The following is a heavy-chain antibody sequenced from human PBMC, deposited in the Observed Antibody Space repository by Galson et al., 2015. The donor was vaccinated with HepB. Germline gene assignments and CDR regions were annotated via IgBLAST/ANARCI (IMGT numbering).Heavy chain of an antibody. CDR2: IYPTDADT. CDR1: GYNFNRYW. J-gene: IGHJ4*01. D-gene: IGHD2-2*01. Sequence: QSGAEVKMPGEFLKISCKTSGYNFNRYWIAWVRQMLGKGLEWMGIIYPTDADTRYSPSFQGQVSISADKSTATAYLQWSSLKASDTAIYFCVRRRSQLLNVDTDYWGQGTLVTVSS. V-gene: IGHV5-51*01. CDR3: VRRRSQLLNVDTDY.